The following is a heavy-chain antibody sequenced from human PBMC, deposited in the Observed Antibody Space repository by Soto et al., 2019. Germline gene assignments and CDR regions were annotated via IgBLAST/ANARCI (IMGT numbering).Heavy chain of an antibody. V-gene: IGHV3-30-3*01. J-gene: IGHJ4*02. CDR2: ISYDGSNK. Sequence: QVQLVESGGGVVQPGRSLRLSCAASGFTFSSYAMHWVRQAPGKGLEWVAVISYDGSNKYYADSVKGRFTISRDNSKNTLYLQMNSLRAEDTAVYCCTRAQGGDIDYWGQGTLVTVSS. D-gene: IGHD3-16*01. CDR1: GFTFSSYA. CDR3: TRAQGGDIDY.